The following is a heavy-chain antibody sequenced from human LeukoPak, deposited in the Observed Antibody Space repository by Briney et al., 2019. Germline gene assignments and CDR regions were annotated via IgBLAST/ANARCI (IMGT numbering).Heavy chain of an antibody. J-gene: IGHJ5*02. CDR3: ARDVAAAGVDP. CDR2: ISGYNGNT. CDR1: GYTFTTSG. D-gene: IGHD6-13*01. V-gene: IGHV1-18*01. Sequence: ASVKVSCKASGYTFTTSGTSWVRQAPGQGLEWMGWISGYNGNTDYAQKFQGRVTMTTDISTSTAYMELRSLRSDDTAVYYCARDVAAAGVDPWGQGTLVNVSS.